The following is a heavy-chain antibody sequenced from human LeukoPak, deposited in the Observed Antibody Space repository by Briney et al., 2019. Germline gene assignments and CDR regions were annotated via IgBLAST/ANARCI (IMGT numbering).Heavy chain of an antibody. D-gene: IGHD3-10*01. CDR3: AITRGVIPKTTFGY. J-gene: IGHJ4*02. Sequence: SETLSLTCTVSGGSISSSSYYWGWIRQPPGTGLEWIGSIYYSGSTYYNPSLKSRVTISVDTSKNQFSLKLSSVTAADTAVYYCAITRGVIPKTTFGYWGQGTLVTVSS. V-gene: IGHV4-39*01. CDR2: IYYSGST. CDR1: GGSISSSSYY.